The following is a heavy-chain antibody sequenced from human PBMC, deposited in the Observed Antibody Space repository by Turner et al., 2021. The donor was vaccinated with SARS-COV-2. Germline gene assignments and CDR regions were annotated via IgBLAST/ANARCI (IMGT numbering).Heavy chain of an antibody. CDR2: IWYDGSNK. V-gene: IGHV3-33*01. D-gene: IGHD5-18*01. CDR1: GFPFSSYG. Sequence: QVQLVESGGGVVQPGRSLRLSGAASGFPFSSYGMHWVRQAPGKGLEWVAVIWYDGSNKYYADSVKGRFTISRDNSKNTLYLQMNSLRAEDTAVYYCARDLEGAMVTYYYGMDVWGQGTTVTVSS. J-gene: IGHJ6*02. CDR3: ARDLEGAMVTYYYGMDV.